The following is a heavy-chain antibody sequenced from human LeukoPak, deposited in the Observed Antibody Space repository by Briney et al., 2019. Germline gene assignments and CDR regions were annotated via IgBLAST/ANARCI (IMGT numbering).Heavy chain of an antibody. CDR2: ISGSGGST. D-gene: IGHD2-2*01. CDR3: ARDSEIAPSVWCSSTSCYSFGYYYYGTDV. J-gene: IGHJ6*02. Sequence: GGSLRLSCAASGFTFSSYAMSWVRQSPGKGLEWVSAISGSGGSTYYADSVKGRFTISRDNSKNTLYLQMNSLRAEDTAVYYCARDSEIAPSVWCSSTSCYSFGYYYYGTDVWGQGTTVTVSS. CDR1: GFTFSSYA. V-gene: IGHV3-23*01.